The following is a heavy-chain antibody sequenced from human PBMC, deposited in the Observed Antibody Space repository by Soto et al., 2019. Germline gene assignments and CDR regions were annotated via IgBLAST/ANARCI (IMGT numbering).Heavy chain of an antibody. CDR3: ARPLGSGYYYLDY. V-gene: IGHV1-2*02. Sequence: GASVKVSCKASGYTFTGYYMHCVRQAPGQGLEWMGWINPNSGGTNYAQKLQGRVTMTTDTSTSTAYMELRSLRSDDTAVYYCARPLGSGYYYLDYWVQGTLVTSPQ. D-gene: IGHD3-22*01. J-gene: IGHJ4*02. CDR2: INPNSGGT. CDR1: GYTFTGYY.